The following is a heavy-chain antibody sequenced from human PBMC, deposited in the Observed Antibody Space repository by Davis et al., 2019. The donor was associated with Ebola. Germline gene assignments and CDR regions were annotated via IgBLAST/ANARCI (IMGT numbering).Heavy chain of an antibody. CDR1: GFTFSSYA. CDR2: ISGSGGST. J-gene: IGHJ6*02. V-gene: IGHV3-23*01. D-gene: IGHD5-18*01. CDR3: ARADVHTAMDWASGMDV. Sequence: GGSLRLSCAASGFTFSSYAMSWVRQAPGKGLEWVSAISGSGGSTYYADSVKGRFTISRDNAKNSLCLQMNSLRAEDTAVYYCARADVHTAMDWASGMDVWGQGTTVTVSS.